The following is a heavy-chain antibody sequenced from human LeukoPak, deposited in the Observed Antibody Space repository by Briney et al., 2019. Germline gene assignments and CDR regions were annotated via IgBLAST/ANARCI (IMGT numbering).Heavy chain of an antibody. D-gene: IGHD3-22*01. CDR3: ARSLYYDTSGPFDF. Sequence: VYHDGSTNYNPSLQSRVTISLDKDKNQFSLKLSSVTAADTAMYYCARSLYYDTSGPFDFWGQGALVTVSS. CDR2: VYHDGST. J-gene: IGHJ4*02. V-gene: IGHV4-4*02.